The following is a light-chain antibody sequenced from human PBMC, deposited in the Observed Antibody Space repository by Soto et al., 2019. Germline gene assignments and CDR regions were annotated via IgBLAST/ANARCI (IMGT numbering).Light chain of an antibody. CDR2: GAS. CDR3: QQYNTWPLT. J-gene: IGKJ4*01. CDR1: QSVSSK. V-gene: IGKV3-15*01. Sequence: EIVMTQSPATLSVSPGERATLSCRASQSVSSKLAWYQQKPGQAPRLLIYGASTRATGIPARFSGSVSGIEFTLTISSLQSEDFAVYYCQQYNTWPLTFGGGTKVEIK.